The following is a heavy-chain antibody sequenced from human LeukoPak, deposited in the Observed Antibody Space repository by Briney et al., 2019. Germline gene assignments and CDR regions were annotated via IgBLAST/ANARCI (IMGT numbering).Heavy chain of an antibody. CDR3: AKGSGGSGSYSKYYFDF. CDR2: ISGSGGTT. CDR1: GFTFSSYG. D-gene: IGHD3-10*01. V-gene: IGHV3-23*01. J-gene: IGHJ4*02. Sequence: GGSLRLSCAASGFTFSSYGMNWVRQAPGKGLEWVSAISGSGGTTYYADSVKGRFTISRGNAKNTLYLQMNTLRAEDTAVYYCAKGSGGSGSYSKYYFDFWGQGTLVTVSS.